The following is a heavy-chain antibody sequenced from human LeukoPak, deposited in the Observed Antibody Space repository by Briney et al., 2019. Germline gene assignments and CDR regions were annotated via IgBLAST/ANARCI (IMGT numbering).Heavy chain of an antibody. CDR3: ARGGTYLPFGY. CDR2: MNANSGDT. V-gene: IGHV1-8*01. Sequence: GASVKVSCKASGYTFTSYDINWVRQATGQGLEWMGWMNANSGDTGYAQNFQGRVTMTRNTSISTAYMELSSLRSEDPAIYYCARGGTYLPFGYWGQGTLVTVSS. CDR1: GYTFTSYD. D-gene: IGHD3-10*01. J-gene: IGHJ4*02.